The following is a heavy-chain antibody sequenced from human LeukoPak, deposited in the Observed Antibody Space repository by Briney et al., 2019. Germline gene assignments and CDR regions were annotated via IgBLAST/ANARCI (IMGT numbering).Heavy chain of an antibody. Sequence: PGGSLRLSCAASGFTFSIYAMSWVRQAPGKGLQWVSSITSSGDGTYYADSGKGRLTISRENYENMLYLQMNSLRVEDTAVYFCATDRPNYYGSNGHYYRRDGDYWGQGTLVTVSS. J-gene: IGHJ4*02. CDR2: ITSSGDGT. CDR1: GFTFSIYA. D-gene: IGHD3-22*01. CDR3: ATDRPNYYGSNGHYYRRDGDY. V-gene: IGHV3-23*01.